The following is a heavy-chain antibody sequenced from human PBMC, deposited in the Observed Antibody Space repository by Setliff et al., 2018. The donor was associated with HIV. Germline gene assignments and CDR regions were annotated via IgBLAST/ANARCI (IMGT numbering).Heavy chain of an antibody. Sequence: GGSLRLSCAASGFTFSNYVMSWVRQAPGKGLEWVSDISNSKIDGETTDYAAPVKGRITISRDDSKNTLSLQMNSLKTEDTAVYYCAVVVGGYAYSSSWYFHYWGQGTLVTVSS. D-gene: IGHD6-13*01. V-gene: IGHV3-15*01. CDR2: SNSKIDGETT. CDR1: GFTFSNYV. J-gene: IGHJ4*02. CDR3: AVVVGGYAYSSSWYFHY.